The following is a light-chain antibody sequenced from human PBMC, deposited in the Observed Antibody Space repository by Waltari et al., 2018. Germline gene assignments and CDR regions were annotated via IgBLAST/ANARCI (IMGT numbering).Light chain of an antibody. CDR3: SSYTTSSTRV. J-gene: IGLJ1*01. V-gene: IGLV2-14*03. CDR1: SSEMSGYHY. Sequence: QSALTQPASVSGSPGQSITISCTGTSSEMSGYHYVSWFQQYPGKAPKLVIYDVSHRPSGVSNRFSGSKSGNTASLTISGLQPEDEADYYCSSYTTSSTRVFGTGTKVTVL. CDR2: DVS.